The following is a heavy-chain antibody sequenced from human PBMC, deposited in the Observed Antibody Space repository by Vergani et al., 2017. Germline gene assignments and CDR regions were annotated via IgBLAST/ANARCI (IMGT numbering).Heavy chain of an antibody. CDR2: IYTSGST. Sequence: QVQLQESGPGLVKPSQTLSLTCTVSGCSISSGSYYWSWIRQPAGKGLEWIGRIYTSGSTNYNPSLKSRVTISVDTSKNQFSLKLSSVTAAEPAVYYCARSVVPAVPFDPWGQGTLVTVSS. CDR1: GCSISSGSYY. V-gene: IGHV4-61*02. D-gene: IGHD2-2*01. CDR3: ARSVVPAVPFDP. J-gene: IGHJ5*02.